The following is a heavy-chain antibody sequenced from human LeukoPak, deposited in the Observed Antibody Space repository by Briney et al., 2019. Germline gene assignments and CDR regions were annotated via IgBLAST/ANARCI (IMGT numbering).Heavy chain of an antibody. CDR2: ISGSGDNT. CDR1: GLSFRSYG. V-gene: IGHV3-23*01. Sequence: PGGSLRLSCEASGLSFRSYGMSWVRQAPGKGLEWVSGISGSGDNTYYTDSVKGRFTISRDNSKNTLYLQMNSLRVEDTAVYYCAKYWTSDGVCLNFDHWGQGALVTVSS. CDR3: AKYWTSDGVCLNFDH. D-gene: IGHD2-8*01. J-gene: IGHJ4*02.